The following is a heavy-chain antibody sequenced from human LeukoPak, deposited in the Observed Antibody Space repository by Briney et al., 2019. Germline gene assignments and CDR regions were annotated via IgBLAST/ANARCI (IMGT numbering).Heavy chain of an antibody. V-gene: IGHV4-59*08. D-gene: IGHD1-26*01. CDR3: ARHESAVGALFY. CDR1: GGSVSRYY. Sequence: PSETLSLTCTVSGGSVSRYYWSWIRQPPGKGLEWIGYIYSTGSTNSNPSLKSRVTISVHTQKNHFSLKLTSVTAADTAVYYCARHESAVGALFYWGQGSLVTVSS. J-gene: IGHJ4*02. CDR2: IYSTGST.